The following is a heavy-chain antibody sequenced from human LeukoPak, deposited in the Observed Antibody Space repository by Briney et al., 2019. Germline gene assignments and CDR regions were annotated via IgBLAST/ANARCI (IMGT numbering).Heavy chain of an antibody. Sequence: PGGSLRLSCAASAFTFSTYAMTWVRRAPGKGLEWVSAISGSDGSTYYANSVKGRFTISRDNSKNTLYLQMNSLRAEDTAVYYCAKGRTGYSYGYGIDYWGQGTLVTVSS. D-gene: IGHD5-18*01. J-gene: IGHJ4*02. V-gene: IGHV3-23*01. CDR1: AFTFSTYA. CDR3: AKGRTGYSYGYGIDY. CDR2: ISGSDGST.